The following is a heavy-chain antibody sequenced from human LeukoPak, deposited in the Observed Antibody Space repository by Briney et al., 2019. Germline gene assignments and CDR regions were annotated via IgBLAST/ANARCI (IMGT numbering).Heavy chain of an antibody. CDR3: ASVVRYSSSWYVLDY. D-gene: IGHD6-13*01. J-gene: IGHJ4*02. CDR2: VYYSGTT. Sequence: SETLSLTCTVSGGSISSGTYYWGWIRQPPGNTLEWIGSVYYSGTTDYNPSLKSRATMSVDTSKSQFSLKLNSVAAADTAAYYCASVVRYSSSWYVLDYWGQGTLVTVSS. V-gene: IGHV4-39*01. CDR1: GGSISSGTYY.